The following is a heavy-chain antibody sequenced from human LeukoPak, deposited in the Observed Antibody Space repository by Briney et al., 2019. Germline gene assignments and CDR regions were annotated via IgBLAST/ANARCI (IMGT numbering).Heavy chain of an antibody. J-gene: IGHJ4*02. CDR1: GFTFSSYG. CDR3: ARIGGGAARPRKVDY. CDR2: IRYDGSNK. V-gene: IGHV3-30*02. D-gene: IGHD6-6*01. Sequence: QTGGSLRLSCAASGFTFSSYGMHWVRQAPGKGLEWVAFIRYDGSNKYYADSVKGRFTISRDNSKNTLYLQMNSLRVEDTAVYYCARIGGGAARPRKVDYWGQGTLVTVSS.